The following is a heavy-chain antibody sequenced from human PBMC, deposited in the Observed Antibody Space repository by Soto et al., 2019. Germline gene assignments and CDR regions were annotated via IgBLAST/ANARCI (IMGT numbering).Heavy chain of an antibody. Sequence: GGSLRLSCAASGFTFSSYDMHWVRQATGKGLEWVSAIGTAGDTYYPGSVKGRFTISRENAKNSLYLQMNSLRAGDTAVYYCARSSGDGYKYYFDYWGQGTLVTVYS. CDR2: IGTAGDT. CDR1: GFTFSSYD. D-gene: IGHD5-12*01. V-gene: IGHV3-13*01. CDR3: ARSSGDGYKYYFDY. J-gene: IGHJ4*02.